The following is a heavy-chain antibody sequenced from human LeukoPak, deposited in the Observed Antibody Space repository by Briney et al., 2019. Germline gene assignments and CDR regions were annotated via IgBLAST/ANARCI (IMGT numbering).Heavy chain of an antibody. CDR3: ARDLGGGTFDY. D-gene: IGHD1-26*01. J-gene: IGHJ4*02. CDR1: GGTFSSYA. V-gene: IGHV1-69*04. CDR2: IIPIFGIA. Sequence: ASVKVSCKASGGTFSSYAISWVRQAPGQGLEWMGRIIPIFGIANYAQKFQGRVTITADKSTSTAYMELSSLRSEDTAVYYCARDLGGGTFDYWGQGTLVTVSS.